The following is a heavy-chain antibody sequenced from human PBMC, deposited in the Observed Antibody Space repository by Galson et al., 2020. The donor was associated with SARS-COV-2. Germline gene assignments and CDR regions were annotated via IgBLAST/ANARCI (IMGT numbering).Heavy chain of an antibody. D-gene: IGHD3-10*01. CDR1: GYTFNEYG. CDR3: ARNGRAGSLGAFDH. V-gene: IGHV1-18*04. CDR2: ITSYTGNT. Sequence: ASVKVSCKASGYTFNEYGITWVRQAPGQGFEWLGWITSYTGNTEYAQNLQGRVSVTTDTSTSTAYMELRSLKSDDAAMYYCARNGRAGSLGAFDHWGQGTLVIVSS. J-gene: IGHJ4*02.